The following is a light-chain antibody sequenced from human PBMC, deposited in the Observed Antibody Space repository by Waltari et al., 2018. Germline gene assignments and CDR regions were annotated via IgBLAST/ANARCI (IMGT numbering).Light chain of an antibody. Sequence: IVLTQSPATLSLSPGERATPSCRASESVSRYLAWYQQKPGQAPRLLIYEASNRATGIPARCSGSGSGTDCTLTISSLEPEDFAVYYCQHRSDWPLTFGGGTKVEIK. J-gene: IGKJ4*01. V-gene: IGKV3-11*01. CDR3: QHRSDWPLT. CDR2: EAS. CDR1: ESVSRY.